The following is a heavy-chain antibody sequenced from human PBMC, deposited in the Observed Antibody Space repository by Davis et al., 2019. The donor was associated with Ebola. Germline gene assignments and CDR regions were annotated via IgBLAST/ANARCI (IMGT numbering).Heavy chain of an antibody. V-gene: IGHV3-30*02. CDR1: GLTFSSYG. Sequence: PGGSLRLSCVASGLTFSSYGMHWVRQTPGKGLEWVAFIWFDGRNAHYIDSVKGRFTISRDNSKNTLYLQMNSLRPEDTAMYYCAKDPGGHTGESDYWGQGTLVIVSS. D-gene: IGHD2-8*02. J-gene: IGHJ4*02. CDR3: AKDPGGHTGESDY. CDR2: IWFDGRNA.